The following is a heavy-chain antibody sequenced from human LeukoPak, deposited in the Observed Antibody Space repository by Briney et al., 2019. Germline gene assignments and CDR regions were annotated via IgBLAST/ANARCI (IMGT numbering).Heavy chain of an antibody. Sequence: GGSLRLSCAASGFTFSSYSMNWVRQAPGKGLEWVSSISSSSSYIYYADSVKGRFTISRDNAKNSLYLQMNSLRAEDTAVYYCARDINSSGYHPDAFDIWGQGTMVTVSS. V-gene: IGHV3-21*01. J-gene: IGHJ3*02. CDR3: ARDINSSGYHPDAFDI. CDR1: GFTFSSYS. CDR2: ISSSSSYI. D-gene: IGHD3-22*01.